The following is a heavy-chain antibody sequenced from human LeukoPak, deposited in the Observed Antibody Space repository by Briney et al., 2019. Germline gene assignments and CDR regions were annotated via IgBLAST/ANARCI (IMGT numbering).Heavy chain of an antibody. V-gene: IGHV3-23*01. D-gene: IGHD5-24*01. J-gene: IGHJ4*02. CDR2: ISGSGGTT. Sequence: GGSLRLSCAASGFTFSSYAMSWVRQAPGKGLEWVSGISGSGGTTYHADSVKGRFTISRDNSKNTLYLQMNSLRAEDTAVYYCAKDGYNYYIDYWGQGTLVTVSS. CDR1: GFTFSSYA. CDR3: AKDGYNYYIDY.